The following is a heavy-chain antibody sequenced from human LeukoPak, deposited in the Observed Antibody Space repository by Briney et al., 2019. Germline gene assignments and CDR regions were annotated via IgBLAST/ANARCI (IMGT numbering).Heavy chain of an antibody. Sequence: PSGTLSLTFAVSGGSISSSNWWSWVRQPPGKGLEWIGEIYHSGSTNYNPSLKSRVTISVDKSKNQFSLKLSSVTAADTAVYYCARRPSIAAAENNFDYWGQGTLVTVSS. CDR2: IYHSGST. D-gene: IGHD6-13*01. J-gene: IGHJ4*02. CDR1: GGSISSSNW. CDR3: ARRPSIAAAENNFDY. V-gene: IGHV4-4*02.